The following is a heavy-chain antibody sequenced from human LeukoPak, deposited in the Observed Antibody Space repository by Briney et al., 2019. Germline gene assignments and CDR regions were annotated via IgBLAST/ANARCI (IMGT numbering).Heavy chain of an antibody. CDR2: ISAFNGNP. CDR1: GYTFTSYG. J-gene: IGHJ3*02. V-gene: IGHV1-18*01. CDR3: AREWAFDI. Sequence: SSVKVSCQASGYTFTSYGIRWVRQAPGQGLAWMGWISAFNGNPKYEQKLQGRITMTTSTSTSTAYMELRSLRSDDTAVYYCAREWAFDIWGQGTMVTVSS.